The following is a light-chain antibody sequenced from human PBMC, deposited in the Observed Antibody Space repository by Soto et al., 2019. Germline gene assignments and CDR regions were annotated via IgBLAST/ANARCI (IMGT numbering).Light chain of an antibody. J-gene: IGKJ5*01. CDR2: GAS. CDR3: QQCGSSST. V-gene: IGKV3-20*01. Sequence: EIVLTQSPGTLSFSPGERSTLSCMASQTFSNSFLSWFQQIPGQAPRLLIYGASMRATGIPDRFSGSGSGTDFTLTISRLEPEDFAVYYCQQCGSSSTFGQGTRLEIK. CDR1: QTFSNSF.